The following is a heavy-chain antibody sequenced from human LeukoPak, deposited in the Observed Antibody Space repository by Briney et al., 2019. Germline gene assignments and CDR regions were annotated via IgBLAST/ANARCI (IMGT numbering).Heavy chain of an antibody. D-gene: IGHD5-24*01. Sequence: PSETLSLTCTVSGDSIRSGDYYWSWIRQSAGKGLEWIGRIYAAETDFNPSLKSRLTMSIDTSKNQFSLKLRSVTAADTAVYYCARHQGWLQWEYWGQGTLVTVSS. J-gene: IGHJ4*02. CDR3: ARHQGWLQWEY. CDR1: GDSIRSGDYY. CDR2: IYAAET. V-gene: IGHV4-61*02.